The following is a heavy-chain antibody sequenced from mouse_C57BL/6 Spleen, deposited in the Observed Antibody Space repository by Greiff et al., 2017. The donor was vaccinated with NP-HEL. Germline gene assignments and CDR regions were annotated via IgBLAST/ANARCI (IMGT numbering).Heavy chain of an antibody. Sequence: QVQLQQPGAELVKPGASVKLSCKASGYTFTSYWMQWVKQRPGQGLEWIGEIDPSDSYTNYNQKFKGKATLTVDTSSSTAYMQLSSLTSEDSAVYYCARGAQATWLAYWGQGTLVTVSA. J-gene: IGHJ3*01. CDR3: ARGAQATWLAY. D-gene: IGHD3-2*02. V-gene: IGHV1-50*01. CDR2: IDPSDSYT. CDR1: GYTFTSYW.